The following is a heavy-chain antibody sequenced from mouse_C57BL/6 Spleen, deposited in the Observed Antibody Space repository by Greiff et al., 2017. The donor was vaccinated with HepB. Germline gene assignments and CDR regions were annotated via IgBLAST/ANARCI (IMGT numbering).Heavy chain of an antibody. Sequence: VQLVESGAELVKPGASVKLSCKASGYTFTEYTIHWVKQRSGQGLEWIGWFYPGSGSTKYNEKFKDKATLTADKSSSTAYMELSRLTSEDSAVYFCARLDYYDYPWFAYWGQGTLVTVSA. CDR1: GYTFTEYT. CDR3: ARLDYYDYPWFAY. CDR2: FYPGSGST. V-gene: IGHV1-62-2*01. D-gene: IGHD2-4*01. J-gene: IGHJ3*01.